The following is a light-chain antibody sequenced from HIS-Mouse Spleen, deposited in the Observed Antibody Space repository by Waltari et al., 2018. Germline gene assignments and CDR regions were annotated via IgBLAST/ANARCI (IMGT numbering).Light chain of an antibody. V-gene: IGLV3-10*01. CDR2: EDS. J-gene: IGLJ2*01. Sequence: YDLPQPPSVSVYPGQTARSTRPDDPLPKTYAYWYQQKSGQAPVLVIYEDSKPPPGIPERFSGASSGTMGTWTISGAQVEDEADYYCYSTDSSGNHRVFGGGTKLTVL. CDR3: YSTDSSGNHRV. CDR1: PLPKTY.